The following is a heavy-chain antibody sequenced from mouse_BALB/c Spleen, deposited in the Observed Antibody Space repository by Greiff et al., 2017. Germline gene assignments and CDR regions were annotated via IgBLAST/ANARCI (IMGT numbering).Heavy chain of an antibody. CDR1: GYTFTSYV. D-gene: IGHD2-3*01. CDR2: INPYNDGT. CDR3: ARDDGYLYYAMDY. Sequence: EVKLQESGPELVKPGASVKMSCKASGYTFTSYVMHWVKQKPGQGLEWIGYINPYNDGTKYNEKFKGKATLTSDKSSSTAYMELSSLTSEDSAVYYCARDDGYLYYAMDYWGQGTSVTVSS. J-gene: IGHJ4*01. V-gene: IGHV1-14*01.